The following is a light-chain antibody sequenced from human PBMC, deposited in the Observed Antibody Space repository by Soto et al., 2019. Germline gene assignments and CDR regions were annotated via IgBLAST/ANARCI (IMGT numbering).Light chain of an antibody. J-gene: IGKJ1*01. CDR3: QQYNSDST. Sequence: DIQMTQSPSTLSASVGDIVTITCRASQSISIWLAWYQQKPGKAPKLLIYKASSLESGVPSRFSGRGSGTEFTLTINSLQPEDFATYYCQQYNSDSTLGEGTKGEIK. V-gene: IGKV1-5*03. CDR2: KAS. CDR1: QSISIW.